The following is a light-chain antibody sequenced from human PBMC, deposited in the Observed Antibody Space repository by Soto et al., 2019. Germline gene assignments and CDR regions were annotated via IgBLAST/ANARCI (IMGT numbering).Light chain of an antibody. CDR1: SSDVGGYNY. CDR2: DVS. Sequence: QSALPQPASVSGSPGQSITISCTGTSSDVGGYNYVSWYQQHPGKAPNLIIFDVSNRPSGVSHRFSGSKSGNSASLTISGLQAEDEADYYCSSYTGSNTPVVFGGGTQLTVL. V-gene: IGLV2-14*01. CDR3: SSYTGSNTPVV. J-gene: IGLJ2*01.